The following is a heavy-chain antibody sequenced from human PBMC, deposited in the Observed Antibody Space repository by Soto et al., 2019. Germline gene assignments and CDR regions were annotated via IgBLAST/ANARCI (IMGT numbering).Heavy chain of an antibody. J-gene: IGHJ6*02. CDR3: AKDLQSYGDYDYYCYGRDV. V-gene: IGHV3-30*18. CDR2: ISYDGTNK. D-gene: IGHD4-17*01. Sequence: QVHLAESGGGEVQPGRSLTISCAASGFTFSTYGMHWVRHTPGKGLEWVAVISYDGTNKFYSDSVKGRFTISRDNFKNTLTLQMNSLRADDTAVYSCAKDLQSYGDYDYYCYGRDVWGLGTRVTVSS. CDR1: GFTFSTYG.